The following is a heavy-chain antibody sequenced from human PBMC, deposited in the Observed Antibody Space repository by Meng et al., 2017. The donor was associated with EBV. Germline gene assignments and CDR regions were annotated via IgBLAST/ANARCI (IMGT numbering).Heavy chain of an antibody. CDR2: INAGNGNT. J-gene: IGHJ4*02. CDR3: ARDGGYYYGSGSYYFDY. Sequence: QGQVVQSGAEVKKPGASVKVSCKPSGYTFTSYAMHWVSQTPGTRLERMGWINAGNGNTKYSQKFQGRVTITRDTSASTAYMELSSLRSEDTAVYYCARDGGYYYGSGSYYFDYWGQGTLVTVSS. V-gene: IGHV1-3*01. D-gene: IGHD3-10*01. CDR1: GYTFTSYA.